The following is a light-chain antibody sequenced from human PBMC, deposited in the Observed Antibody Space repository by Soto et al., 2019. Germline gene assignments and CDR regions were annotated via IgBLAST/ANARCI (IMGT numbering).Light chain of an antibody. V-gene: IGKV3-20*01. CDR1: QSVSSSY. CDR2: GAS. Sequence: EIVLTQSPGTLSLSPGERATLSCRASQSVSSSYLAWYQQKPGQAPRLLIYGASSRATGIPDRFSGSGSGTDFTLTISRLEPEDFAVYYCQQYGSPTSELTFGGGTKVDIK. CDR3: QQYGSPTSELT. J-gene: IGKJ4*01.